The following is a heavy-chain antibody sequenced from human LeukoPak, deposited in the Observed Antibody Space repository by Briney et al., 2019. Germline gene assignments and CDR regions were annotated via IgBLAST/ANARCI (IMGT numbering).Heavy chain of an antibody. J-gene: IGHJ4*02. V-gene: IGHV3-23*01. Sequence: QPGGSLRLSCTASRFTFSTYAMSWVRQAPGKGLEWVSSISGSGDTTYYTGSVKGRFTISRDNSKNALYLQMSSLRAEDTAVYYCAKSQRNDQQVVQRIDYWGQGTLVIVSS. CDR2: ISGSGDTT. CDR3: AKSQRNDQQVVQRIDY. CDR1: RFTFSTYA. D-gene: IGHD2-2*01.